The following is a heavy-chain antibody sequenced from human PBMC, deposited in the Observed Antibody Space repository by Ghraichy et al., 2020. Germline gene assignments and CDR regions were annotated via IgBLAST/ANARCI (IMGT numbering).Heavy chain of an antibody. D-gene: IGHD3-10*01. J-gene: IGHJ2*01. Sequence: ASVKVSCKASGDSFSSSDIIWVLQTTLQGLERMAWMNPNSGNTGYAQKFQDRVTITRDTSIDTAYMELNILRSEDTAVYYCARSSVLVRGAKGRYFHLWGRGTLVTVSS. CDR1: GDSFSSSD. V-gene: IGHV1-8*03. CDR2: MNPNSGNT. CDR3: ARSSVLVRGAKGRYFHL.